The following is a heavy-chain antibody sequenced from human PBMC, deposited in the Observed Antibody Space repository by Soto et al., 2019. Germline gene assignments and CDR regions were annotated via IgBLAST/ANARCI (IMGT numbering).Heavy chain of an antibody. CDR3: ARLGSQGYYFDY. V-gene: IGHV1-18*04. Sequence: QVQLVQSGAEVKKPGASVKVSCKASGYTFTSYGISWVRQAPGQGLEWMGWISAYNDNTNYAQKLQGRVTMTPDTTTGTAYIELRSLRSDDTAVYYWARLGSQGYYFDYWCQGTLVTVSS. CDR2: ISAYNDNT. CDR1: GYTFTSYG. D-gene: IGHD3-16*01. J-gene: IGHJ4*02.